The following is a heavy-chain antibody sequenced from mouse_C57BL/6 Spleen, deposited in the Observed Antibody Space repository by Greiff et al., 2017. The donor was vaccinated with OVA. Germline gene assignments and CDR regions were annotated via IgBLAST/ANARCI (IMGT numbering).Heavy chain of an antibody. CDR1: GYTFTSYW. J-gene: IGHJ2*01. CDR2: IDPSDSYT. Sequence: QVQLQQPGAELVMPGASVKLSCKASGYTFTSYWMHWVKQRPGQGLEWIGEIDPSDSYTNYNQKFKGKSTLTVDKSSRTAYMQLSSLTSDASAVYYCASSYFYGSTFFDYWGQGTTLTVS. D-gene: IGHD1-1*01. V-gene: IGHV1-69*01. CDR3: ASSYFYGSTFFDY.